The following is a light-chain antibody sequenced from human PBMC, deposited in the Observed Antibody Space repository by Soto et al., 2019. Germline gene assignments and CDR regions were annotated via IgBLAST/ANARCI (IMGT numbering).Light chain of an antibody. V-gene: IGKV1-5*01. CDR1: QSFTGM. J-gene: IGKJ2*01. CDR3: QQYHSYSS. Sequence: DIQMTQSPSTLSASVGDRVTITCRASQSFTGMLAWYQQKPGQAPKLLIYDASSLKSGVPSRFSGSGSGTEFTLTISSLQPDDFATYYCQQYHSYSSFGQGTRMEIK. CDR2: DAS.